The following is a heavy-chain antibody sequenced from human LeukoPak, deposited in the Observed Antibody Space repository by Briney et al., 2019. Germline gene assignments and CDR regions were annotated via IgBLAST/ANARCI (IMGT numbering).Heavy chain of an antibody. Sequence: GSSVKVSCKASGGTFSSYAISWARQAPGQGLEWMGGIIPIFGTANYAQKFQGRVTITADESTSTAYMELSSLRSEDTAVYYCARDLGRKGPIAANFDYWGQGTLVTVSS. CDR2: IIPIFGTA. CDR3: ARDLGRKGPIAANFDY. CDR1: GGTFSSYA. J-gene: IGHJ4*02. V-gene: IGHV1-69*01. D-gene: IGHD6-13*01.